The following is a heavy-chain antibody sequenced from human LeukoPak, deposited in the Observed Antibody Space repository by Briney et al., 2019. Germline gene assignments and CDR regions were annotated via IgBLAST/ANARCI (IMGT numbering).Heavy chain of an antibody. J-gene: IGHJ4*02. Sequence: GGSLRLSCAASGFTFSSYWMSWVRQAPGKGLEWVANIKQDGSEKYYVDSVKGRFTISRDNSKNTLYLQMNSLRAEDTAVYYCASPVGHIVVVTAGYWGQGTLVTVSS. CDR1: GFTFSSYW. V-gene: IGHV3-7*03. CDR3: ASPVGHIVVVTAGY. CDR2: IKQDGSEK. D-gene: IGHD2-21*02.